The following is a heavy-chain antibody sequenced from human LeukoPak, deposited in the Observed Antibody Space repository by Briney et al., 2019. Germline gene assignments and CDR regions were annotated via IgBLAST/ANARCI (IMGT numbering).Heavy chain of an antibody. CDR2: ISGSTDTT. Sequence: TGGSLRLSCAPSGFTFNNYAMNWVRQAPGKGLEWVSSISGSTDTTYYADSVKGRFTVSRDNSKNTVFVQMNSLRAEDTAIYYCATAPRHCRGYTCFRYYFAFWGQGTLVTVSS. D-gene: IGHD2-15*01. V-gene: IGHV3-23*01. CDR3: ATAPRHCRGYTCFRYYFAF. CDR1: GFTFNNYA. J-gene: IGHJ4*02.